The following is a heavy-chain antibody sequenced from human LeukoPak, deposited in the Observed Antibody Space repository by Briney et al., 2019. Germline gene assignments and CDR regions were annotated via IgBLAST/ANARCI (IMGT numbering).Heavy chain of an antibody. CDR2: ISSSSRDI. CDR3: ARDRSFYWYFDL. V-gene: IGHV3-21*01. Sequence: PGGSLRLSCAASGFTFSTYSMNWVRQAPGKGLEWVSSISSSSRDIYYADSVKGRFTISRDNAKNSLYLQMNSLRAEDTAVYYCARDRSFYWYFDLWGRGTLVTVSS. J-gene: IGHJ2*01. CDR1: GFTFSTYS. D-gene: IGHD1-26*01.